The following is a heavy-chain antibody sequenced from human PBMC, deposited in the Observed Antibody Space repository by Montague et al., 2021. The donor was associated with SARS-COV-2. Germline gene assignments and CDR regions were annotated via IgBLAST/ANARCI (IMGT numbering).Heavy chain of an antibody. CDR3: ARARSGRLFDY. J-gene: IGHJ4*02. V-gene: IGHV4-59*01. CDR2: IYYSGST. D-gene: IGHD3-10*01. Sequence: SETLSLTCTVSGGSISSYYWSWIRQPPGKGLEWIGYIYYSGSTNYNPSPKSRVTISVDTSKNQFSLKLSSVTAADTAVYYCARARSGRLFDYWGQGTLVTVSS. CDR1: GGSISSYY.